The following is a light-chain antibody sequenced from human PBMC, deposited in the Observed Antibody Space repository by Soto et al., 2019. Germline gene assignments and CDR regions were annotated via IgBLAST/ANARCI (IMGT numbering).Light chain of an antibody. V-gene: IGKV3-15*01. J-gene: IGKJ5*01. Sequence: EIVLTQSPATLSVSTGERATLSCRASQSVSSNLAWYQQKPGQAPRLLIYGASTRATGIPAMFSGSGSGTEFTLTISSLQSEDFAVYYCQQYNNWPITFGQGTRLEI. CDR3: QQYNNWPIT. CDR1: QSVSSN. CDR2: GAS.